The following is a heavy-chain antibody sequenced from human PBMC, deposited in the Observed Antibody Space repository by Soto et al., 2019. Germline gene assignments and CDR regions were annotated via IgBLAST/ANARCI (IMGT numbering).Heavy chain of an antibody. CDR1: GFTFSSYG. V-gene: IGHV3-23*01. CDR3: VRRGYNWQFSDY. CDR2: ISNSGSEI. D-gene: IGHD6-25*01. J-gene: IGHJ4*02. Sequence: EVELLESGGDLVHPGGSLRLSCAASGFTFSSYGMSWVRQAPGKGLEWVSSISNSGSEIFYAASVKGRFTISRDSSKNTLYLEMSSLRPEDTAVYYCVRRGYNWQFSDYWGQGTLVTVSS.